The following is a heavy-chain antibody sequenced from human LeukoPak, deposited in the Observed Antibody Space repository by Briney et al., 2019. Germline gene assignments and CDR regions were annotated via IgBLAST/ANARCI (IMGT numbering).Heavy chain of an antibody. D-gene: IGHD3-22*01. CDR1: GGSISSSNW. CDR3: ARASYSYDINGWVPFDY. J-gene: IGHJ4*02. Sequence: SETLSLTCAVSGGSISSSNWWSWVRQPPGKGLEWIGEIYHSGSTNYNPSLKSRVTISGDTSKNQFSLRLSSVTAADTAVYYCARASYSYDINGWVPFDYWGQGTLVTVSS. CDR2: IYHSGST. V-gene: IGHV4-4*02.